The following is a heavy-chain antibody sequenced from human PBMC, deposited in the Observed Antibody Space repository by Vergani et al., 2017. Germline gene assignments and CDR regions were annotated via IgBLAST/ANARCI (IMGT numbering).Heavy chain of an antibody. Sequence: QVRLEESGPGLVKPSETLSLTCSVSGYSIGSGFYWAWIRQSPGEGLQWLTSIHNRGKTYHNPSLKSRVSVSLDTSKNRFSLNLTSVTATDTTVYYCARSQGDYWYFDLGGAGSLVTVAS. CDR2: IHNRGKT. D-gene: IGHD3-16*01. CDR1: GYSIGSGFY. J-gene: IGHJ2*01. CDR3: ARSQGDYWYFDL. V-gene: IGHV4-38-2*01.